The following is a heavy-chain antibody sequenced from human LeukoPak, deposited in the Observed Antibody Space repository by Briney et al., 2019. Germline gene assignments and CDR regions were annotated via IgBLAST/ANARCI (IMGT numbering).Heavy chain of an antibody. CDR1: KFTFNNYA. J-gene: IGHJ6*03. Sequence: GGSRRLSCLASKFTFNNYAMTWVRQAPGKGLEWVSSISGSGDNMDYADSVKGRFTISRDNSENTLYLQMGSLRAEDMAVYYCARDGDFWSGYYHHYMDVWGKGTTVTVSS. CDR3: ARDGDFWSGYYHHYMDV. V-gene: IGHV3-23*01. D-gene: IGHD3-3*01. CDR2: ISGSGDNM.